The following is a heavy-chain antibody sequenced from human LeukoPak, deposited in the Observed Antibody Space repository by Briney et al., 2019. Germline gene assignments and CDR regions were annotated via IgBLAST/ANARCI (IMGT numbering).Heavy chain of an antibody. J-gene: IGHJ4*02. CDR2: VNPNSGVT. V-gene: IGHV1-2*02. CDR1: GYTFTGYY. D-gene: IGHD6-13*01. Sequence: GASVKVSCKASGYTFTGYYMHWVRQAPGQGLEWMGWVNPNSGVTNYAQKFQDRVTMTGDTSISTAYMELSRLRSDDTAVYYCARGVPSSSWSFDYWGQGTLVTVSS. CDR3: ARGVPSSSWSFDY.